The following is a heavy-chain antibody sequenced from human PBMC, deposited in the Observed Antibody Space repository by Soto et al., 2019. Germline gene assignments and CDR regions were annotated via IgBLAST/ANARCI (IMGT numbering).Heavy chain of an antibody. D-gene: IGHD6-19*01. CDR1: GYTFTSYG. V-gene: IGHV1-18*01. CDR3: ASAGGENSGWYRGDAFDI. J-gene: IGHJ3*02. Sequence: QVQLVQSGAEVKKPGASVKVSCKASGYTFTSYGISWVRQAPGQGLEWMGWISAYNGNTNYAQKHQGRVTMTTDTSTGTAYMELRSLRSDDTAVYYCASAGGENSGWYRGDAFDIWGQGTMVTVSS. CDR2: ISAYNGNT.